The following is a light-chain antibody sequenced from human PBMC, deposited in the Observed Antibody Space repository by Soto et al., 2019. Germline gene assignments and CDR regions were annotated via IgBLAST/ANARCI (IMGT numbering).Light chain of an antibody. Sequence: EIVLTQSPATLSLSPGERATLSCRASQSVSGYLAWYQQKPGQAPRLLIYDASSRATGIPARFSGSGSVTDFTLTISSLEPEAFAVYYCQQRGNWPWTFGQGTKVEIK. CDR1: QSVSGY. J-gene: IGKJ1*01. CDR3: QQRGNWPWT. CDR2: DAS. V-gene: IGKV3-11*01.